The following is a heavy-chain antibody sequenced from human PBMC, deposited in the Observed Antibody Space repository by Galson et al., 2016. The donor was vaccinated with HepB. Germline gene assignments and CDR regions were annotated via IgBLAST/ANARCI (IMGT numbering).Heavy chain of an antibody. J-gene: IGHJ3*02. Sequence: SLRLSCAASGFSFSSYAMSWVRQAPGQGLTWVSSISGSVGSTYSADSVQGRFTISRDSSKNTLYLQINSLRAEDTAIYYCAKDLYDYYDTSGYGLGGNAFDIWGQGTMVTVSS. CDR3: AKDLYDYYDTSGYGLGGNAFDI. CDR1: GFSFSSYA. CDR2: ISGSVGST. V-gene: IGHV3-23*01. D-gene: IGHD3-22*01.